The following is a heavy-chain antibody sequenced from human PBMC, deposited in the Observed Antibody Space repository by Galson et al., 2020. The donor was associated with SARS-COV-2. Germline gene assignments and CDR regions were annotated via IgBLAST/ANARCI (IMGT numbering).Heavy chain of an antibody. CDR2: IDWDDDE. V-gene: IGHV2-70*11. D-gene: IGHD6-19*01. CDR3: ARIDSSGCRGNY. Sequence: ESGPTLVKPTQTLTLTCTFSGFSLTTSGMCVNWIRQPPGKALEWLARIDWDDDEYYSTSLKTRLIISKDTSKNQVVLTMTSMDPVDTATYYCARIDSSGCRGNYWGQGTLVTVSS. CDR1: GFSLTTSGMC. J-gene: IGHJ4*02.